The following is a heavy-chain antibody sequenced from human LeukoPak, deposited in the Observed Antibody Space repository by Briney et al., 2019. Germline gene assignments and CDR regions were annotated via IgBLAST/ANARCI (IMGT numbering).Heavy chain of an antibody. Sequence: HPGGSLRLSCAASGFTFSNYGMHWVRQAPGKGLEWVAFIRNDASDKYYADSVKGRFTISRDNSENTLYLQMNSLKIEDTAVYYCAKDQSHHDSSGSLYDPWGQGSLVTVSS. V-gene: IGHV3-30*02. J-gene: IGHJ5*02. CDR3: AKDQSHHDSSGSLYDP. CDR1: GFTFSNYG. D-gene: IGHD3-22*01. CDR2: IRNDASDK.